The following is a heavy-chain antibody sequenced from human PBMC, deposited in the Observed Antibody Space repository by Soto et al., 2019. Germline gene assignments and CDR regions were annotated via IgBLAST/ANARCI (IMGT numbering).Heavy chain of an antibody. D-gene: IGHD1-7*01. CDR2: MSGSSSTT. CDR1: GLTFSNYA. Sequence: PGGSLRLSCATSGLTFSNYAMSWVRQAPGGGLEWVSSMSGSSSTTYYADSVRGRFTISRDRSKNTLYLQMSSLRAEDTALYYCAKNQERELPRVIDFWGQGTLVNVS. V-gene: IGHV3-23*01. J-gene: IGHJ4*02. CDR3: AKNQERELPRVIDF.